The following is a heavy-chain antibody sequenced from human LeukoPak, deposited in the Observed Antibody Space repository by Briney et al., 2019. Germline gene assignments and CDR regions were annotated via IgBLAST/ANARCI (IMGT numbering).Heavy chain of an antibody. J-gene: IGHJ4*02. V-gene: IGHV3-74*01. CDR1: GFIFSTYW. CDR2: ISNDGRNI. CDR3: TRDNREWGGSFDY. Sequence: PGGSLRLSCTTSGFIFSTYWMHWVRRDPGKGLVWVSRISNDGRNINYADSVKGRFTISRDNAKNTLYLQMNSLRAEDTAMYYCTRDNREWGGSFDYWGQGALVTVSS. D-gene: IGHD1-14*01.